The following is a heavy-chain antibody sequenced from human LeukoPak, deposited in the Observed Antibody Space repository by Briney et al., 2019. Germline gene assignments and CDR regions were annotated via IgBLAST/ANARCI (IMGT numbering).Heavy chain of an antibody. D-gene: IGHD3-10*01. CDR1: GYTFTNYY. J-gene: IGHJ6*03. Sequence: SVKVSCKASGYTFTNYYIHWVRQAPGQGLEWMGVINPSCCSTSYAQMLQGRVTMTRDRSTNKLYMELSSLRSEDTAVYYCARGYYYGSGSYYYYMDVWGKGTTVTISS. V-gene: IGHV1-46*01. CDR2: INPSCCST. CDR3: ARGYYYGSGSYYYYMDV.